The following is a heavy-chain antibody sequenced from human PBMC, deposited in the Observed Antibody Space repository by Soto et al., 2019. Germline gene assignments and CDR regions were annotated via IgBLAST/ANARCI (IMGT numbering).Heavy chain of an antibody. D-gene: IGHD1-1*01. CDR3: ARGRYGDY. CDR1: GYTFTSYG. Sequence: QVHLVQSGAEVKKPGASVKVSCKCSGYTFTSYGITWVRQAPGQGLEWMGWISAHNGNTDYAQKLQGRVTVTRDTSTSTAYMERRRRRSDDTAVDYCARGRYGDYWGQGALVTVSS. CDR2: ISAHNGNT. J-gene: IGHJ4*02. V-gene: IGHV1-18*01.